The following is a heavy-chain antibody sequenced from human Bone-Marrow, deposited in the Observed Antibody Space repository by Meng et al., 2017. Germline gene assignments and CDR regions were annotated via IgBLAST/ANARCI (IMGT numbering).Heavy chain of an antibody. CDR1: GGSIISGGYS. J-gene: IGHJ5*02. V-gene: IGHV4-30-2*01. D-gene: IGHD2/OR15-2a*01. CDR2: IYHSGST. Sequence: QLQLQESGSGLVKPSQTLSLTCAVSGGSIISGGYSWIWIRQPPGKGLEWIGYIYHSGSTHYNPSLKSRVIMSVDTSKNQFSLKLYSVTAADTAVYYCARARTTNQSKYRNAYNWFDPWGQGTLVTVSS. CDR3: ARARTTNQSKYRNAYNWFDP.